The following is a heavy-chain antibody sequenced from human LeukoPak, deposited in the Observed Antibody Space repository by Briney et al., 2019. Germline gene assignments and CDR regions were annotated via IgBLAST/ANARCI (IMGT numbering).Heavy chain of an antibody. J-gene: IGHJ4*02. CDR3: ATVDSGSYYGGGY. D-gene: IGHD1-26*01. CDR1: GYTFTDYY. CDR2: VDPEDGET. V-gene: IGHV1-69-2*01. Sequence: ASVKVSCKVSGYTFTDYYMHWVQQAPGKGLEWMGLVDPEDGETIYAEKFQGRVTITAGTSTDTAYMELSSLRSEDTAVYYCATVDSGSYYGGGYWGQGTLVTVSS.